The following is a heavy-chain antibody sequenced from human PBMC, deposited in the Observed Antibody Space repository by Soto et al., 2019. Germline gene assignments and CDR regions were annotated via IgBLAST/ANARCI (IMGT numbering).Heavy chain of an antibody. CDR2: ISSSSSTI. V-gene: IGHV3-48*02. J-gene: IGHJ4*02. D-gene: IGHD6-6*01. CDR3: ARAGAGGSSSGYYYFDY. Sequence: PWGSLRLSCAASGFTFSSYSMNWVRQAPGKGLEWVSYISSSSSTIYYADSVKGRFTISRDNAKNSLYLQMNSLRDEDTAVYYCARAGAGGSSSGYYYFDYWGQGTLVTVSS. CDR1: GFTFSSYS.